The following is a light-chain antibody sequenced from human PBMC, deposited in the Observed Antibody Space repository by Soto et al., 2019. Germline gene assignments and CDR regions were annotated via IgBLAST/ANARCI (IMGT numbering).Light chain of an antibody. CDR3: KQYGSSPIT. CDR2: GAS. V-gene: IGKV3-20*01. J-gene: IGKJ5*01. CDR1: QSVSSSY. Sequence: IVFAQAPGTLSFSPGGRGTFSCRASQSVSSSYLAWYQQKPGQAHRLLIYGASSRATGIQDRFRGSGSGTDFTLTISRLEPEDFAVYYCKQYGSSPITFGQGTRLEIK.